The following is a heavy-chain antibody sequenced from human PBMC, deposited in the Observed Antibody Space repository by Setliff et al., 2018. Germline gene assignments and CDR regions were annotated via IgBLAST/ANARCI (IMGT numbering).Heavy chain of an antibody. CDR3: ARESTAMVQYYYYYYMDV. D-gene: IGHD5-18*01. V-gene: IGHV1-18*01. CDR1: GYTFTNYG. Sequence: ASVKVSCKASGYTFTNYGITWVRQAPGQGLEWMAWISAYDGNTRFAQNFQGRVTLTTDTPTSTAYLELRSLRSDDTAVYYCARESTAMVQYYYYYYMDVWGKGTTVTVSS. J-gene: IGHJ6*03. CDR2: ISAYDGNT.